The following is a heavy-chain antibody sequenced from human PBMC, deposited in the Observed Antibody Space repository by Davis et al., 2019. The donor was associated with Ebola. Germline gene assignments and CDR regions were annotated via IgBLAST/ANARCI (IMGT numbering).Heavy chain of an antibody. CDR1: GLTFNTYW. Sequence: GESLKISCSASGLTFNTYWMNWVRQAPGKGLEWVANIKGDGTETWYLDSVKGRFTISRDNAKNSLYLQMNSLRAEDTAVYYCARMATIYHYWGQGTLVTVSS. V-gene: IGHV3-7*03. CDR2: IKGDGTET. J-gene: IGHJ4*02. D-gene: IGHD5-24*01. CDR3: ARMATIYHY.